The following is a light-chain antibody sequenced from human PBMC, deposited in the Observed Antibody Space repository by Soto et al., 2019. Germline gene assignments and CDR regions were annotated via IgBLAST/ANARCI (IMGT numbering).Light chain of an antibody. V-gene: IGKV1-5*01. CDR3: QQYNSYPAT. Sequence: DIQMTQSPSTLSASVGDRVTITCRASQSISSWLAWYQQKPGKAPKLLIYDASSLESGVPSRFSGSGSGTEVTLTVSSLQPDDFATYYCQQYNSYPATFGGGTKVEIK. CDR2: DAS. J-gene: IGKJ4*01. CDR1: QSISSW.